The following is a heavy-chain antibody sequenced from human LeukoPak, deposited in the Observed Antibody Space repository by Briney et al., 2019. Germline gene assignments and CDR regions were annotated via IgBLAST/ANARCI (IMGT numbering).Heavy chain of an antibody. D-gene: IGHD2-21*01. Sequence: ASVKVSCKASGYTFTNYYIHWVRQAPGQGLEWMGWINPNSGGTNYAQKFQGRVTMTRDTSISTAYMELSRLRSDDTAVYYCARDPSGIGSDAFDIWGQGTMVTVSS. CDR1: GYTFTNYY. CDR2: INPNSGGT. V-gene: IGHV1-2*02. CDR3: ARDPSGIGSDAFDI. J-gene: IGHJ3*02.